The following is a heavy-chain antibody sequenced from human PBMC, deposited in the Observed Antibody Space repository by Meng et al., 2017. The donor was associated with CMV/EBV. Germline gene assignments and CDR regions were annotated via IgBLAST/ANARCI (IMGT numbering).Heavy chain of an antibody. J-gene: IGHJ4*02. CDR1: GFTFSTYS. V-gene: IGHV3-48*04. CDR3: ARGADYGDPSPRIFDY. CDR2: INRGSSST. Sequence: GESLKISCEASGFTFSTYSMNWVRQAPGKGLEWVSYINRGSSSTYYADSVKGRFSISRDNGKNSLSLHMTSLRGEDTAVYYCARGADYGDPSPRIFDYWGQGTLVTVSS. D-gene: IGHD4/OR15-4a*01.